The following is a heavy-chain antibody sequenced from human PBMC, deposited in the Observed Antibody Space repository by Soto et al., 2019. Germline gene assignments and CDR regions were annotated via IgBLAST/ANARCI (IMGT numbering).Heavy chain of an antibody. CDR1: GYTFTTSG. CDR3: GREYFDSRGTPPGD. J-gene: IGHJ4*02. Sequence: QVQLVQFGAEVKKPGASVKVSCKTSGYTFTTSGISWVRQAPGQGLEWMGWISAFNGYTEYSQKFQGRVTMTRDTSTSTVYMELSSLKSEDTAVYYCGREYFDSRGTPPGDWGQGTLVTVSS. V-gene: IGHV1-18*04. CDR2: ISAFNGYT. D-gene: IGHD3-22*01.